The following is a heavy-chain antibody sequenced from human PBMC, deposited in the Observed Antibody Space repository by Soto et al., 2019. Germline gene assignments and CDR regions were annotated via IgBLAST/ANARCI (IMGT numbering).Heavy chain of an antibody. CDR2: ISYDGSNK. V-gene: IGHV3-30-3*01. CDR3: SCLPDGLKVGAAVYLDS. CDR1: GFTFNSYP. D-gene: IGHD2-15*01. Sequence: GGSLRLSCAASGFTFNSYPMHWVRQAPGKGLEWVGVISYDGSNKYYADSVKGRFTISRDNSRNTLYLQMDNLRTEDTAVYYCSCLPDGLKVGAAVYLDSWGQGTLVTVSS. J-gene: IGHJ4*02.